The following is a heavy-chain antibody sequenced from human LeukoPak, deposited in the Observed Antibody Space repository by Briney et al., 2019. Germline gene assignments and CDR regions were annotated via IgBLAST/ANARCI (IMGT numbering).Heavy chain of an antibody. CDR3: AKAPYSSSWGIDY. Sequence: GGSLRLSCAASGFTFASNAMSWVSQAPGKGLEWVSSITGSVGSTHYADSVKGRFTISKDISKNTLYLQMNSLRAEDTAVYYCAKAPYSSSWGIDYWGQGTLVTVSS. CDR2: ITGSVGST. J-gene: IGHJ4*02. V-gene: IGHV3-23*01. D-gene: IGHD6-13*01. CDR1: GFTFASNA.